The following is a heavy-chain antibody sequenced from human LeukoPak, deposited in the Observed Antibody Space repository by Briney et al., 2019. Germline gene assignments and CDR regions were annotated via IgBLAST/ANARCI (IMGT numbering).Heavy chain of an antibody. J-gene: IGHJ5*02. V-gene: IGHV3-48*03. CDR1: RFTFSSYQ. D-gene: IGHD2-2*01. CDR2: ISSSGDTI. CDR3: ARPAMPLRRINWFDP. Sequence: QSGGSLRLSCEASRFTFSSYQMNWVRQAPGKGLEWIAYISSSGDTIYYADSVKGRFTISRDNAKNSLYLQMNTLRTEDTAVYYCARPAMPLRRINWFDPWGQGTLVTVSS.